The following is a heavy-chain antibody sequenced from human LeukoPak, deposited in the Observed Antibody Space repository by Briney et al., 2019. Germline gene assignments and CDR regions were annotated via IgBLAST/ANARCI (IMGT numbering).Heavy chain of an antibody. J-gene: IGHJ4*02. Sequence: SETLSLTCTVSGGSISSGGYYWSWIRQPPGKGLEWIGSIYYSGSTYYNPSLKSRVTISVDTSKNQFSLKLSSVTAADTAVYYCARHYGRYFDWLLVWGQGTLVTVSS. CDR2: IYYSGST. CDR1: GGSISSGGYY. CDR3: ARHYGRYFDWLLV. V-gene: IGHV4-39*01. D-gene: IGHD3-9*01.